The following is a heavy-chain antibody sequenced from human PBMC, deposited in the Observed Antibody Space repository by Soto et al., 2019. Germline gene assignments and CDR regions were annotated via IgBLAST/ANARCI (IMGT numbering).Heavy chain of an antibody. Sequence: GGSLRLSCAASGFTFSSYWMHWVRQAPGKGLVWVSRINSDGSSTSYADSVKGRFTISRDNAKNTLYLQMNSLRAEDTAAYYCARDKYCGGDCYSNWFDPWGQGTLVTVSS. J-gene: IGHJ5*02. D-gene: IGHD2-21*02. CDR1: GFTFSSYW. CDR3: ARDKYCGGDCYSNWFDP. V-gene: IGHV3-74*01. CDR2: INSDGSST.